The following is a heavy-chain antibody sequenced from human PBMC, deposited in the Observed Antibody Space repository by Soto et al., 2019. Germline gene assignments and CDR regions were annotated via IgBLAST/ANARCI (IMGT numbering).Heavy chain of an antibody. D-gene: IGHD3-10*01. CDR1: GFSLTTSGVS. Sequence: QITLKESGPTLVKPTQTLTLTCTFSGFSLTTSGVSVGWIRQPPGKALEWLALIYWDDDKRYSPSLKSRLTXTXXTSKNQVVLTMTNMDPVDTATYYCSRTNYGYFAYSWGQGTLLTVSS. V-gene: IGHV2-5*02. J-gene: IGHJ4*02. CDR2: IYWDDDK. CDR3: SRTNYGYFAYS.